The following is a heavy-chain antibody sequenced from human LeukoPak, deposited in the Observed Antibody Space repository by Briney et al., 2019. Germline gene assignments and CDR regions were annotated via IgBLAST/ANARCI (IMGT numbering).Heavy chain of an antibody. J-gene: IGHJ3*02. CDR2: INPNSGVT. CDR3: ARGRDSGSPYDAFDI. CDR1: GYTFTGYY. V-gene: IGHV1-2*02. D-gene: IGHD1-26*01. Sequence: WASVKVSCKASGYTFTGYYMHWVRQAPGQGLEWMGWINPNSGVTNYAQKFQGRVTMTRDTSISTAYMELSRLRSDDTAVYYCARGRDSGSPYDAFDIWGQGTMVTVSS.